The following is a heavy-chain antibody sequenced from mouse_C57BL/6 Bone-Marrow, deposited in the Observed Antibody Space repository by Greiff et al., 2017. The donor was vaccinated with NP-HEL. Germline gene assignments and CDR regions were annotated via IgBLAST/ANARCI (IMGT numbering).Heavy chain of an antibody. J-gene: IGHJ4*01. CDR1: GFSLTSYG. V-gene: IGHV2-3*01. CDR3: AKPGGGYAMDY. CDR2: IWGDGST. Sequence: VQLVESGPGLVAPSQSLSITCTVSGFSLTSYGVSWVRQPPGKGLEWLGVIWGDGSTNYHSALISRLSICKDNSKSQVFLKLNSRKTDDTATYYCAKPGGGYAMDYWGQGTSVTVSS.